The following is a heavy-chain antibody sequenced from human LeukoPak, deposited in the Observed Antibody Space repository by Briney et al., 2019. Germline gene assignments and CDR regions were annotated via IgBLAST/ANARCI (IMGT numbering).Heavy chain of an antibody. V-gene: IGHV3-48*03. CDR2: ISSSGSTI. J-gene: IGHJ4*02. CDR1: GFTFSSYE. CDR3: ARGGLYSSSSRFYY. D-gene: IGHD6-6*01. Sequence: PGGSLRLSCAASGFTFSSYEMNWVRQAPGKGLEWVSYISSSGSTIYYADSVKGRFTISRDNAKNSLYLQMNSLRAEDTAVYYCARGGLYSSSSRFYYWGQGTLVTVSS.